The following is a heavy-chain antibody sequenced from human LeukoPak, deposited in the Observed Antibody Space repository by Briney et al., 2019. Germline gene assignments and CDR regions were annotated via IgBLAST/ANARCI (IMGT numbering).Heavy chain of an antibody. V-gene: IGHV1-46*01. CDR3: ARSPTVTKRLVVESY. CDR1: GYTFTSYY. J-gene: IGHJ4*02. Sequence: ASVKVSYKASGYTFTSYYMHWVRQAPGQGLEWMGIINPSGGSTSYAQKFQGRVTMTRDTSTSTVYMELSSLRSEDTAVYYCARSPTVTKRLVVESYWGQGTLVTVSS. D-gene: IGHD4-17*01. CDR2: INPSGGST.